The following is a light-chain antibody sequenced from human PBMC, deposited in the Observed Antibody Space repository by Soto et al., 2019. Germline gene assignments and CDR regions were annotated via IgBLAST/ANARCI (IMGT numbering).Light chain of an antibody. J-gene: IGLJ2*01. V-gene: IGLV1-44*01. CDR2: SNN. CDR1: SANIGSNT. Sequence: QPVLTQPPSASGTPGQRVTISGSGSSANIGSNTVNWYQQLPGTAPKLLIYSNNQRPSGVPDRFSGSKSGTSASLAISGLQSEDEADYYCAAWDDSLKEEVFGGGTQLTVL. CDR3: AAWDDSLKEEV.